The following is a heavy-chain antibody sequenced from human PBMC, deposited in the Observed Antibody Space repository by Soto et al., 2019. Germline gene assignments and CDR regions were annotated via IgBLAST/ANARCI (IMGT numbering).Heavy chain of an antibody. J-gene: IGHJ6*02. V-gene: IGHV3-53*01. Sequence: EVQLVASGGGVIKPGGSLRLSCAASGFTVRSNYMTWVRRAPGRGLEWGSVIYRAGKIYYADSVKGRFTTSSENSQNTWFLQMNSLRAEDTAVYYCARDSGLIWGNYGMDVWGQGTTVTVSS. CDR1: GFTVRSNY. CDR3: ARDSGLIWGNYGMDV. CDR2: IYRAGKI. D-gene: IGHD2-15*01.